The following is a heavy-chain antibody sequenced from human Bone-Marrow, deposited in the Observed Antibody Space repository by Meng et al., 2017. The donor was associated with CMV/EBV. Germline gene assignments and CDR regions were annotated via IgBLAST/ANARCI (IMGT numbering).Heavy chain of an antibody. CDR2: IYYSGST. CDR3: ARNQAYYDFWSGYQHYYYGMDV. Sequence: SETLSLTCTVSGGSISSYYWSWIRQPPGKGLEWIGYIYYSGSTNYNPSLNIRVTISVDTSKNQFSLKLSSVTTADTAVYYCARNQAYYDFWSGYQHYYYGMDVWGQGTTVTVSS. D-gene: IGHD3-3*01. J-gene: IGHJ6*02. CDR1: GGSISSYY. V-gene: IGHV4-59*01.